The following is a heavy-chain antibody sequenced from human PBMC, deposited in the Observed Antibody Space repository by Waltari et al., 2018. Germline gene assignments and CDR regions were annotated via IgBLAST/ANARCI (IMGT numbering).Heavy chain of an antibody. CDR2: SITNVGTA. CDR3: ATVPAAMSGMDY. D-gene: IGHD2-2*01. V-gene: IGHV1-69*08. CDR1: GGTFSSCA. Sequence: QVQLVQSGAEVKKPGSSVKVSCKASGGTFSSCAISWVRQAPGQGLEGMGRSITNVGTANYDPKFKGRVTITVDKSKSTAYLELSSLRSEDTAVYYCATVPAAMSGMDYWGQGTLVIVSS. J-gene: IGHJ4*02.